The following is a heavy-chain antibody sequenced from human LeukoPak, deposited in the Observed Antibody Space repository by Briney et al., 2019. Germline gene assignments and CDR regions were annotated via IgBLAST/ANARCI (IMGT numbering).Heavy chain of an antibody. J-gene: IGHJ4*02. CDR1: GGTFSSYA. CDR3: ARGGYSGSYEDY. CDR2: IIPIFGTA. Sequence: SVKVSCKASGGTFSSYAISWVRQAPGQGLEWMGGIIPIFGTANYAQKFQGRVTITADKSTSTAYMELSSLRSEDTAVYYCARGGYSGSYEDYWGQGTLVTVSS. V-gene: IGHV1-69*06. D-gene: IGHD1-26*01.